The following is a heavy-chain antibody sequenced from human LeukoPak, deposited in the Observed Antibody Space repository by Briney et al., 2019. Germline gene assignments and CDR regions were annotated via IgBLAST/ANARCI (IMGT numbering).Heavy chain of an antibody. CDR2: ISDTGGST. CDR3: AKGSSGWDFDY. Sequence: PGGSLRLSCTASGFTFGDYAMSWVRQAPGKGLEWVSAISDTGGSTYYADSVRGRFTISRDNSKNTLYLQMNSLRAEDTAVYYCAKGSSGWDFDYWGQGTLVTVSS. D-gene: IGHD6-19*01. J-gene: IGHJ4*02. V-gene: IGHV3-23*01. CDR1: GFTFGDYA.